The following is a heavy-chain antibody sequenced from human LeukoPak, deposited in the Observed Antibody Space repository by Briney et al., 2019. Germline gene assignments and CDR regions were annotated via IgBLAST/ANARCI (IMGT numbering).Heavy chain of an antibody. Sequence: SETLSLTCTVSGGSISSYYWSWIRQPAGKGLEWIGRIYTSGRSNSNPSLKSRVTMSADTSKNQFSLKLSSVTAADTAVYYCARADCSGGSCYSDAFDIWGQGTMVTVSS. J-gene: IGHJ3*02. V-gene: IGHV4-4*07. CDR2: IYTSGRS. CDR1: GGSISSYY. CDR3: ARADCSGGSCYSDAFDI. D-gene: IGHD2-15*01.